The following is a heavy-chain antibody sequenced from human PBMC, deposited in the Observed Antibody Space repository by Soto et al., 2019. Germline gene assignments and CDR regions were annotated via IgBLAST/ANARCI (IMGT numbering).Heavy chain of an antibody. J-gene: IGHJ6*02. CDR2: IYYSGTT. CDR1: GGSSSSNSYY. V-gene: IGHV4-39*01. Sequence: QLQLQESGPGLVKPSETLSLTCTVSGGSSSSNSYYWAWIRQPPGKGLEWIGNIYYSGTTYYNPSLTSRVTISVDTSKNQFSLKLSSVTAADTAVYYCARHKGGYYSGVDVWGQGTTVTVSS. CDR3: ARHKGGYYSGVDV. D-gene: IGHD3-16*01.